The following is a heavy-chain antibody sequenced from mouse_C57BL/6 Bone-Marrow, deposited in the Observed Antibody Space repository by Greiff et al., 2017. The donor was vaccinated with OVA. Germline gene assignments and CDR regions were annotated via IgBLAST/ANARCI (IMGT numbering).Heavy chain of an antibody. CDR3: ARPITTVVAHYYAMDY. V-gene: IGHV5-17*01. CDR1: GFTFSDYG. D-gene: IGHD1-1*01. CDR2: ISSGSSTI. Sequence: EVKLVESGGGLVKPGGSLKLSCAASGFTFSDYGMHWVRQAPEKGLEWVAYISSGSSTIYYADTVKGRFTISRDNAKNTLFLQMTSLRSEDTAMYYCARPITTVVAHYYAMDYWGQGTSVTVSS. J-gene: IGHJ4*01.